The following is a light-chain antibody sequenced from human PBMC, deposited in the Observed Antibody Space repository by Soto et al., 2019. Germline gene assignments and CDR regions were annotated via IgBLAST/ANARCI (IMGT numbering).Light chain of an antibody. CDR1: QSISIY. J-gene: IGKJ5*01. Sequence: DIQMTQSPSSLSASVGDRVTITCRASQSISIYLNWYRQRPGKAPELLIYTASTLQSGVPSRFSGSGSGAVFTLTLSTLQPEDFATYYCQQSYRYPLTFGQGTRL. CDR2: TAS. V-gene: IGKV1-39*01. CDR3: QQSYRYPLT.